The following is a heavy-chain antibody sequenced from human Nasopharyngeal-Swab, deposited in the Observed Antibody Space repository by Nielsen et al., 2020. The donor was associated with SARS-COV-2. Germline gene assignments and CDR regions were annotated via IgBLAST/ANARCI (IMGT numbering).Heavy chain of an antibody. Sequence: SLKISCAASGFSFSSYGMHWVRQAPGKRLEWVAVIWYDGSNTYHAESVKGRFTISRDNSKTTLYLQMTSLRAVDTTVYYCSRGVSMDRSWSLGDYWGQGTLVTVSS. J-gene: IGHJ4*02. V-gene: IGHV3-33*01. CDR3: SRGVSMDRSWSLGDY. CDR1: GFSFSSYG. D-gene: IGHD3-10*01. CDR2: IWYDGSNT.